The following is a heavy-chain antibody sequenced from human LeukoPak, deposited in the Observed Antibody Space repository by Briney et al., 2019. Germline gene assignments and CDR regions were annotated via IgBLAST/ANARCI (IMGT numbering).Heavy chain of an antibody. D-gene: IGHD3-10*01. V-gene: IGHV4-34*01. CDR1: GGSFSGYY. Sequence: SETLSLTCAVYGGSFSGYYWSWIRQPPGKGLEWIGEINHSGSTNYNPSLKSRVTISVDTSKNQFSLRLSSVTATDTAVYYCARRLGRKFGERFYYYHYMDVWGKGTTVTISS. CDR2: INHSGST. J-gene: IGHJ6*03. CDR3: ARRLGRKFGERFYYYHYMDV.